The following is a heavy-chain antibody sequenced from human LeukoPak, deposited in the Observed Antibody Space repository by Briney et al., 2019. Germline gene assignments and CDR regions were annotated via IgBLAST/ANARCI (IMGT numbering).Heavy chain of an antibody. V-gene: IGHV4-34*01. CDR2: INHGGST. CDR3: ARGCTNGVCYTESRYYYYYYGMDV. D-gene: IGHD2-8*01. CDR1: GGTFSGYY. Sequence: SETPSLTCAVYGGTFSGYYWSWIRQPPGKGLEWIGDINHGGSTNYNPSFVSRVTISVDMSKNLFTLRLSSVTAADTAVYYCARGCTNGVCYTESRYYYYYYGMDVWGQGTTVTVSS. J-gene: IGHJ6*01.